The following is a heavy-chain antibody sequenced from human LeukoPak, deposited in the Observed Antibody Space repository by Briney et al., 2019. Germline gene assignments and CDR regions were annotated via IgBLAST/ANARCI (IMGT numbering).Heavy chain of an antibody. CDR1: GGSISSSSYY. D-gene: IGHD3-10*01. Sequence: PSETLSLICTVSGGSISSSSYYWGWIRQPPGKGLEWIGSIYYSGSTYYNPSLKSRVTISVDTSKNQFSLKLSSVTAADTAVYYCARDLRFGESNNWFDPWGQGTLVTVSS. CDR2: IYYSGST. V-gene: IGHV4-39*07. J-gene: IGHJ5*02. CDR3: ARDLRFGESNNWFDP.